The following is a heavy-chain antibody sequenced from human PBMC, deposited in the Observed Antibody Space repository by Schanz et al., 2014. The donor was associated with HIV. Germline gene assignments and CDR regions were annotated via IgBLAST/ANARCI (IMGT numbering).Heavy chain of an antibody. CDR2: ISAYNGNT. CDR3: ARRGVYSLPPDNRFDP. J-gene: IGHJ5*02. D-gene: IGHD2-8*01. V-gene: IGHV1-18*01. CDR1: GYTFISYG. Sequence: QVQLVQSGTEVKKPGASVKVSCKASGYTFISYGISWVRQAPGQGLEWMGWISAYNGNTNYAQKFQGRLTMTTDTSTSTAYMELRSLRSDDTAVYYCARRGVYSLPPDNRFDPWGQGTLVTVSS.